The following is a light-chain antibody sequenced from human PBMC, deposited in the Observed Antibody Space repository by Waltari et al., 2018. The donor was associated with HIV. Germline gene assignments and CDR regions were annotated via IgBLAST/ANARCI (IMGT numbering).Light chain of an antibody. CDR1: DRDIGISHL. V-gene: IGLV2-18*02. Sequence: QSALTQPASVSGSPGQSITISCIRTDRDIGISHLISWYHHPPDRAPTLVVFNANSRPSGIPFRFSGSKSGKTASLTISGLQAEDEGIYYCSSFERGGSLLFGGGTTVTVL. CDR2: NAN. J-gene: IGLJ3*02. CDR3: SSFERGGSLL.